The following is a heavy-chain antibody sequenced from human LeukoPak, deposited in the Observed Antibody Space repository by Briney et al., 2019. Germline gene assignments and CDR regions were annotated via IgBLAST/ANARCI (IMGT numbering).Heavy chain of an antibody. CDR1: GGSMTNHY. CDR2: MFYSGHT. V-gene: IGHV4-59*11. CDR3: ARGGARLTGTSGMDV. Sequence: SETLSLTCTVSGGSMTNHYWSWIRQPPGKGLEWMGFMFYSGHTDYNPSLKSRVTISVDTSKNQFSLKLRSVTAADTAVYYCARGGARLTGTSGMDVWGQGTTVTVSS. J-gene: IGHJ6*02. D-gene: IGHD6-6*01.